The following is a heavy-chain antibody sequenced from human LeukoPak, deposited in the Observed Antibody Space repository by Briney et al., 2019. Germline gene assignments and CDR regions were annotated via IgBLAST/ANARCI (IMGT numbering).Heavy chain of an antibody. J-gene: IGHJ4*02. CDR1: GFTFSSYD. Sequence: GGSLRLSCAASGFTFSSYDMHWVRQATGKGLEWVSAIGTAGDTYYPGSVKGRFTISRENAKNTLYLQMNNLRAGDTALYYCARGGRGSSWYEKWGQGTPVAVSS. V-gene: IGHV3-13*01. CDR2: IGTAGDT. D-gene: IGHD6-13*01. CDR3: ARGGRGSSWYEK.